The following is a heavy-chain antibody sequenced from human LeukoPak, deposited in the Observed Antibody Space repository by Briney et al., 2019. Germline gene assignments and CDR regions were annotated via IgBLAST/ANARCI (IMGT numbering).Heavy chain of an antibody. J-gene: IGHJ4*02. CDR2: INPNSGGT. V-gene: IGHV1-2*02. CDR3: ARVVTSGWYQIDY. CDR1: GYTFTGYY. Sequence: GASVKVSCKTSGYTFTGYYMHWVRQAPGQGLEWMGWINPNSGGTNYAQKFQGRVTMTRDTSISTAYMELSRLRSDDTAVYYCARVVTSGWYQIDYWGQGTLVTVSS. D-gene: IGHD6-19*01.